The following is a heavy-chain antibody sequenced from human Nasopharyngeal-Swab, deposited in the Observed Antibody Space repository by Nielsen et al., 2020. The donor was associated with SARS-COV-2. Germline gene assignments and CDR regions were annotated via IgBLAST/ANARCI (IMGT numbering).Heavy chain of an antibody. Sequence: GESLKISCAASGFTFDDYAMHWVRQAPGKGLEWVSLISWDGGSTFYPDSVKGRFTISRDNSKNSLYLQMNSLRPEDTGLYYCARDLDVVVPAAIAYWGQGTLVTVSS. CDR1: GFTFDDYA. J-gene: IGHJ4*02. CDR2: ISWDGGST. CDR3: ARDLDVVVPAAIAY. D-gene: IGHD2-2*01. V-gene: IGHV3-43D*03.